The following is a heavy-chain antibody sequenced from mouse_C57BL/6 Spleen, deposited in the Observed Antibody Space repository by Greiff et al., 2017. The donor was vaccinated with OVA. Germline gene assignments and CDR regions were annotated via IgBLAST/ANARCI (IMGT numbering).Heavy chain of an antibody. CDR2: INPGSGGT. CDR1: GYAFTNYL. CDR3: ARCYDYDAGYYFDY. J-gene: IGHJ2*01. D-gene: IGHD2-4*01. Sequence: VQLQQSGAELVRPGTSVKVSCKASGYAFTNYLIEWVKQRPGPGLEWIGVINPGSGGTNYNEKFQGKATLTADKSSSTAYMQLSSLTSEDSAVYFCARCYDYDAGYYFDYWGQGTTLTVSS. V-gene: IGHV1-54*01.